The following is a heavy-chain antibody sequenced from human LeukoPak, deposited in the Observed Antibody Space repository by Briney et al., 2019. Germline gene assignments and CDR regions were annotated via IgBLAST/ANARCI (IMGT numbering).Heavy chain of an antibody. CDR2: INHSGGT. V-gene: IGHV4-4*02. Sequence: SETLSLTCAVSGGSISSSNWWSWIRQPPGKGLEWIGEINHSGGTNYNPSLKSRVTISVDTSKNQFSLKLSSVTAADTAVYYCARGQVAGATNYYYYYGMDVWGQGTTVTVSS. CDR1: GGSISSSNW. J-gene: IGHJ6*02. D-gene: IGHD1-26*01. CDR3: ARGQVAGATNYYYYYGMDV.